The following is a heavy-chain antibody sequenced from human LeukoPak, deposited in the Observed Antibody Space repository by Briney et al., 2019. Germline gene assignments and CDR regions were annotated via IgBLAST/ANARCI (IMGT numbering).Heavy chain of an antibody. CDR2: ISWNSGSI. V-gene: IGHV3-9*03. Sequence: GRSLRLSCAASGFTFDDYAMHWVRQAPGKGLEWVSGISWNSGSIGYADSVKGRFTISRDNAKNSLYLQMNSLRAEDMALYYCAKAQSRYCSSTRCAQGAFDIWGQGTMVTVSS. CDR1: GFTFDDYA. D-gene: IGHD2-2*01. J-gene: IGHJ3*02. CDR3: AKAQSRYCSSTRCAQGAFDI.